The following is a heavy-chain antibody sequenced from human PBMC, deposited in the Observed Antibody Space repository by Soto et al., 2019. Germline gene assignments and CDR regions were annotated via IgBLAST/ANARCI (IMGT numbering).Heavy chain of an antibody. J-gene: IGHJ4*02. CDR3: AKIRGITMIVVVITRGYFDY. V-gene: IGHV3-23*01. Sequence: GGSLRLSCAASGFTFSSYAMSWVRQAPGKGLEWVSAISGSGGSTYYADSVKGRFTISRDNSKNTLYLQMNSLRAEGTAVYYCAKIRGITMIVVVITRGYFDYWGQGTLVTAPQ. CDR2: ISGSGGST. D-gene: IGHD3-22*01. CDR1: GFTFSSYA.